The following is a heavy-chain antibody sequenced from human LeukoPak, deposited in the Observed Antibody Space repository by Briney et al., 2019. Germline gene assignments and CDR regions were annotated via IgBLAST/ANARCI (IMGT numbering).Heavy chain of an antibody. CDR3: AREGYCSGRSCYDDY. V-gene: IGHV3-7*01. CDR2: IKQDGSEK. Sequence: GGSLRLSCAASGFTFSTFWMSWVRQAPGKGLEWVANIKQDGSEKYYVDSVKGRFTISRDNAKNSLYLQMNSLRADDTAVYYCAREGYCSGRSCYDDYWGQGTLVTVSS. CDR1: GFTFSTFW. J-gene: IGHJ4*02. D-gene: IGHD2-15*01.